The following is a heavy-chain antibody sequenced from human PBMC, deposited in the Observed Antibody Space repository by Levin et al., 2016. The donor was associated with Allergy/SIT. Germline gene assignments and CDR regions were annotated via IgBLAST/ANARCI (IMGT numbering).Heavy chain of an antibody. CDR3: AKDRPSSSWYVDY. Sequence: VRQAPGKGLEWVSAISGSGGSTYYADSVKGRFTISRDNSKNTLYLQMNSLRAEDTAVYYCAKDRPSSSWYVDYWGQGTLVTVSS. J-gene: IGHJ4*02. D-gene: IGHD6-13*01. V-gene: IGHV3-23*01. CDR2: ISGSGGST.